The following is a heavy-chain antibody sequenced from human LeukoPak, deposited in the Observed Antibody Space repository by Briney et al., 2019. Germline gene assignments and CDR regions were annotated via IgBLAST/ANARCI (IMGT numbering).Heavy chain of an antibody. CDR2: IYYSGST. J-gene: IGHJ4*02. D-gene: IGHD3-16*01. CDR1: GGSISSGGYY. V-gene: IGHV4-31*03. CDR3: ARQIMYNFDY. Sequence: SETLSLTCTVSGGSISSGGYYWSWIRQHPGKGLEWIGYIYYSGSTYYNPSLKSRVTISVDTSKNQFSLKLSSVTAADTAVYYCARQIMYNFDYWGQGTLVTVSS.